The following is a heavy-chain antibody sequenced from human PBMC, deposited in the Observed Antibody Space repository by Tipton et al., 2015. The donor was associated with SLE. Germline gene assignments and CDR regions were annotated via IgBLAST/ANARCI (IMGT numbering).Heavy chain of an antibody. CDR3: ARDGFCRNGVCYRNWFDP. CDR2: INHSGST. D-gene: IGHD3-16*02. J-gene: IGHJ5*02. CDR1: GGSFSGYY. Sequence: GLVKPSETLSLTCAVYGGSFSGYYWSWIRQPPGKGLEWIGEINHSGSTNYNPSLKSRVTISVDTSKNQFSLKLSFVTAADTAVYYCARDGFCRNGVCYRNWFDPWGPGSLVTVSS. V-gene: IGHV4-34*01.